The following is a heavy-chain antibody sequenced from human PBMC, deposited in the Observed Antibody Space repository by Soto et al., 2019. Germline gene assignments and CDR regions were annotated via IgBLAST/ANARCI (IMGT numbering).Heavy chain of an antibody. V-gene: IGHV3-30*18. D-gene: IGHD3-22*01. CDR2: ISYDGSNK. CDR1: KFTFSNYG. Sequence: QVQLVESGGGVVQPGRSLRLSCAASKFTFSNYGIHWVRQAPGKGLEWVALISYDGSNKYYADSVQGRFTISRDNSKNTLYLQMSNLRAEDTAVYYCAKDRGDLSGWYYDYWGQGTLVTVSS. J-gene: IGHJ4*02. CDR3: AKDRGDLSGWYYDY.